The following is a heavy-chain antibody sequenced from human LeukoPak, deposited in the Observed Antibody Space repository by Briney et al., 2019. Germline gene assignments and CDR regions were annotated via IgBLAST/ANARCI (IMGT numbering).Heavy chain of an antibody. V-gene: IGHV3-48*01. D-gene: IGHD3-3*01. J-gene: IGHJ4*02. CDR1: GFTFTTYN. CDR2: ISSSSSTI. Sequence: GGSLGLSCSASGFTFTTYNMNWVRQAPGKGLEWVSYISSSSSTIYYADSVKGRFTISRDNAKNSLYLQMNSLRAEDTAVYYCARDFLEDSYWGQGTLVTVSS. CDR3: ARDFLEDSY.